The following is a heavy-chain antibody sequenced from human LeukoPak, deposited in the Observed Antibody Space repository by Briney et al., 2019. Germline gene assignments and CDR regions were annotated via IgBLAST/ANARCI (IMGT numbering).Heavy chain of an antibody. CDR1: GGTFSSYA. CDR2: IIPNSGGA. D-gene: IGHD7-27*01. V-gene: IGHV1-2*02. CDR3: ARGGKSELGTCDF. J-gene: IGHJ4*02. Sequence: ASVKVSCKASGGTFSSYAISWVRQAPGQGLEWMGWIIPNSGGANYAQKFRGRVTMTMDTSINTAYMELSSLRSDDTAVYYCARGGKSELGTCDFWGQGTLVTVSA.